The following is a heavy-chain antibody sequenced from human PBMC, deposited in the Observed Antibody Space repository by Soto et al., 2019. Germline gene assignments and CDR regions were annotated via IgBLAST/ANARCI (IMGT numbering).Heavy chain of an antibody. CDR1: GGSISSSSYY. CDR2: IYSSGST. V-gene: IGHV4-39*01. J-gene: IGHJ4*02. Sequence: SETLSLTCSVSGGSISSSSYYWGWIRQPPGKGLEWIGSIYSSGSTYYNPSLKSRDTISVDTSKNQFSLKLSSVTAADTAVYYCASRITFDYWGQGSLVTVSS. D-gene: IGHD3-16*01. CDR3: ASRITFDY.